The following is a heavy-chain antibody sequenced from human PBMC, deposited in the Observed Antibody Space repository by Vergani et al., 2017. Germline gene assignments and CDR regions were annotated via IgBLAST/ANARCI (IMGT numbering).Heavy chain of an antibody. J-gene: IGHJ5*02. CDR1: GGSISSGDYY. D-gene: IGHD3-3*01. V-gene: IGHV4-30-4*08. Sequence: QVQLQESCPGLVKPSQTLSLPCTVSGGSISSGDYYWSWIRQPPGKGLEWIGYIYYSGSTYYNPSLKRRVTISVDTSKNQFSLKLRSVTAADTAVYYCARESFDFGVVTATHWFDPWGQGTLVTVSS. CDR2: IYYSGST. CDR3: ARESFDFGVVTATHWFDP.